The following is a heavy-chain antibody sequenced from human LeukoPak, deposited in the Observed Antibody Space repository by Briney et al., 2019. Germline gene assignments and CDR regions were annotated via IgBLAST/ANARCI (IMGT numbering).Heavy chain of an antibody. J-gene: IGHJ4*02. CDR3: ARLRSGGQVAGVYFDS. V-gene: IGHV4-61*02. CDR2: VYSSGGT. D-gene: IGHD6-19*01. CDR1: GGSLSNSNYY. Sequence: SETLSLTCTVSGGSLSNSNYYWSWIRQPAGKGLEWIGRVYSSGGTNNNPSLRSRVTISVDTSNNQFSLKLSSVTAADTAVYYCARLRSGGQVAGVYFDSWGQGTLVTVSS.